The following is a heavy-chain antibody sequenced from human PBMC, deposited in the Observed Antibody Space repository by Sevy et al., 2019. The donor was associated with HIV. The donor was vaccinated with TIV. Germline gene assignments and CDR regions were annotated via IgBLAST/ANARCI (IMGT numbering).Heavy chain of an antibody. J-gene: IGHJ4*01. Sequence: ASVKVSCRTSGFLFDDYSIAWIRQAPGQGLEWLGRIAGHSGDTDYGQKFQGRVTMTTDTSTSTVYMELRNLNVDDTGVYYCARDRRFFYQYWAHGTSVTVSS. CDR3: ARDRRFFYQY. CDR2: IAGHSGDT. V-gene: IGHV1-18*04. D-gene: IGHD3-3*01. CDR1: GFLFDDYS.